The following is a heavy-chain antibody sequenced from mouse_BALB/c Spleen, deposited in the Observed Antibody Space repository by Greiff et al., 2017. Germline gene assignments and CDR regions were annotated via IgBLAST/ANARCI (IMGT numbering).Heavy chain of an antibody. CDR1: GYTFTSYW. D-gene: IGHD2-2*01. V-gene: IGHV1-7*01. CDR2: INPSTGYT. J-gene: IGHJ2*01. Sequence: VQVVESGAELAKPGASVKMSCKASGYTFTSYWMHWVKQRPGQGLEWIGYINPSTGYTEYNQKFKDKATLTADKSSSTAYMQLSSLTSEDSAVYYCARRGYYGYDAGCDYWGQGTTLTVSS. CDR3: ARRGYYGYDAGCDY.